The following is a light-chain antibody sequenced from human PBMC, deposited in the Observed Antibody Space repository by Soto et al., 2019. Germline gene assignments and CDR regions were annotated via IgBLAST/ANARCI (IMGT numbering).Light chain of an antibody. Sequence: DIQMTQSPTSLSASVGDRVSITCRASQSISDYLNLYQHKPGRAPQLLITAAFSLQRGVPSRFSGNRSGTEFTRTTSGLQPEDFPTYYCQQSYSRPPTFSPGTKVDIK. CDR1: QSISDY. CDR2: AAF. CDR3: QQSYSRPPT. J-gene: IGKJ3*01. V-gene: IGKV1-39*01.